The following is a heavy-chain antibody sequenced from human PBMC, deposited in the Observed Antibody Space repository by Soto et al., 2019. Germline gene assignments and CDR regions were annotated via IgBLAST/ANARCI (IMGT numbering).Heavy chain of an antibody. CDR2: INYTGTT. J-gene: IGHJ2*01. V-gene: IGHV4-34*10. D-gene: IGHD4-17*01. CDR1: GGSFSGYS. CDR3: AREIIPLTTDWYFDL. Sequence: TLSLTCAVNGGSFSGYSWTWIRQAPGKGLDWIGEINYTGTTNYSPSLKSRVTLSVDTSKNQFSLKLRSVSAADTAVYYCAREIIPLTTDWYFDLWGRGTLVTVSS.